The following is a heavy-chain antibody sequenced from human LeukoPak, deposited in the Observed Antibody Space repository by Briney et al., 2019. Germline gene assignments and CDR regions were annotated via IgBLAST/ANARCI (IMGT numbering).Heavy chain of an antibody. J-gene: IGHJ3*02. Sequence: GGSLRHSCAASGFTFSDYILDWVRQAPGKGLEWVGRSRWGASSYTTEYVASVKGRFTISRDDAKNSLYLHMNSLNTEDTAVYHCSRDGGEGGNSAFDIWGQGTMVTVSS. CDR2: SRWGASSYTT. CDR3: SRDGGEGGNSAFDI. D-gene: IGHD3-16*01. CDR1: GFTFSDYI. V-gene: IGHV3-72*01.